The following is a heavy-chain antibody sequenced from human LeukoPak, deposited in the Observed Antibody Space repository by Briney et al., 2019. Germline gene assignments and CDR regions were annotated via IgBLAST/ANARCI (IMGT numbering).Heavy chain of an antibody. D-gene: IGHD3-10*01. J-gene: IGHJ4*02. Sequence: SETLSLTCTVSGGSISSYYWSWIRQPPGKGLEWIGYIYYSGSTNYNPSLKSRVTISVDTSKNQFSLKLSSVTAADTAVYYCARHTSGSYANFDYWGQGTLVTVSS. CDR3: ARHTSGSYANFDY. V-gene: IGHV4-59*08. CDR2: IYYSGST. CDR1: GGSISSYY.